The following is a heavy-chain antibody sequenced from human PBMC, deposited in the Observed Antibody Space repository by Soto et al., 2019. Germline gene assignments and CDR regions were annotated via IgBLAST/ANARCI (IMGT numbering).Heavy chain of an antibody. D-gene: IGHD3-10*01. J-gene: IGHJ5*02. CDR2: IYYSGST. CDR3: ARHSSGTSFDP. V-gene: IGHV4-59*08. Sequence: PLETLSLTCTVSGGSISSYYWSWIRQPPGKGLEWIGYIYYSGSTNSNNPSLKSRVAISVDTSKNEFSLKLSSVTAADTAVYYCARHSSGTSFDPWGQGTLVTVSS. CDR1: GGSISSYY.